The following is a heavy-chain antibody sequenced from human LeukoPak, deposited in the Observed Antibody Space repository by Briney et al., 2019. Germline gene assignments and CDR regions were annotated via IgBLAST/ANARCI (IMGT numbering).Heavy chain of an antibody. CDR1: GGSISSYY. CDR2: IYYSGST. CDR3: ARDLTWWFDP. V-gene: IGHV4-59*12. Sequence: SETLSLTCTVSGGSISSYYWSWIRQPPGKGLEWIGYIYYSGSTNYNPSLKSRVTMSVDTSKNQFSLKLSSVTAADTAVYYCARDLTWWFDPWGQGTLVTVSS. J-gene: IGHJ5*02.